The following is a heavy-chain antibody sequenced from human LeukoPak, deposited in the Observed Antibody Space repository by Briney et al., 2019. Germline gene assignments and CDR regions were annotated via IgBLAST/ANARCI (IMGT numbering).Heavy chain of an antibody. CDR2: IIPIFGTA. J-gene: IGHJ6*03. V-gene: IGHV1-69*05. Sequence: ASVKVSCKASGGTFSSYAISWVRQAPGQGLEWMGGIIPIFGTANYAQKFQGRVTITTDESTSTAYMELSSLRSEDTAVYYCARGAIGYCSSTSCYESYYYYYTDVWGKGTTVTVSS. CDR1: GGTFSSYA. CDR3: ARGAIGYCSSTSCYESYYYYYTDV. D-gene: IGHD2-2*01.